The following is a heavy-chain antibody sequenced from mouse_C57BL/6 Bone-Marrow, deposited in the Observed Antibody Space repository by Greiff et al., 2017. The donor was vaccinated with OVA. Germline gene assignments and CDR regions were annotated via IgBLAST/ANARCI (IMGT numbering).Heavy chain of an antibody. CDR1: GYTFTSYW. CDR2: IYPGSGST. CDR3: ARWSMVPYYYAMDY. D-gene: IGHD2-2*01. Sequence: QVQLKQPGAELVKPGASVKMSCKASGYTFTSYWITWVKQRPGQGLEWIGDIYPGSGSTNYNEKFKSKATLTVDTSSSTAYMQLSSLTSEDSAVYYCARWSMVPYYYAMDYWGQGTSVTVSS. V-gene: IGHV1-55*01. J-gene: IGHJ4*01.